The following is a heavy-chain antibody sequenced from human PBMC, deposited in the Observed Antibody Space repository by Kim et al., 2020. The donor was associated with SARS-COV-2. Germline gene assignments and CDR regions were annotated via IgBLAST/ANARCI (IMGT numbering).Heavy chain of an antibody. Sequence: ASVKVSCKASGYTFTSYAMHWVRQAPGQRLEWMGWINAGNGNTKYSQKFQGRVTITRDTSASTAYMELSSLRSEDTAVYYCAVEGTGRGYYFDYWGQGTLVPVPS. CDR3: AVEGTGRGYYFDY. V-gene: IGHV1-3*01. D-gene: IGHD1-1*01. CDR1: GYTFTSYA. CDR2: INAGNGNT. J-gene: IGHJ4*02.